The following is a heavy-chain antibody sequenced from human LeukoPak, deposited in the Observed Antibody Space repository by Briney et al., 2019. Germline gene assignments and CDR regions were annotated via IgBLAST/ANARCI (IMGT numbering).Heavy chain of an antibody. Sequence: GSLRLSCAASGFTFSSYWMSWVRQPPGKGLEWIGEINHSGSTNYNPSLKSRVTISVDTSKNQFSLKLSPVTAADTAVYYCARGVRSIGYQGYVLDYWGQGTLVTVSS. J-gene: IGHJ4*02. CDR1: GFTFSSYW. CDR2: INHSGST. CDR3: ARGVRSIGYQGYVLDY. V-gene: IGHV4-34*01. D-gene: IGHD3-22*01.